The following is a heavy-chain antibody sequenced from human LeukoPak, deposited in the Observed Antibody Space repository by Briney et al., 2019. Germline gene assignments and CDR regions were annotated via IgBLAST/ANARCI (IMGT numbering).Heavy chain of an antibody. J-gene: IGHJ4*02. CDR1: GFTFSSYW. V-gene: IGHV3-7*01. Sequence: GGSLRLSCAASGFTFSSYWMSWVRQAPGKGREWVANIKKDGSEKYYVDSVKGLFTISRDNAKTSLYLQMNSLRAEDTAVYYCARDLNDYDSSGYYYWGQGTLVTVSS. D-gene: IGHD3-22*01. CDR2: IKKDGSEK. CDR3: ARDLNDYDSSGYYY.